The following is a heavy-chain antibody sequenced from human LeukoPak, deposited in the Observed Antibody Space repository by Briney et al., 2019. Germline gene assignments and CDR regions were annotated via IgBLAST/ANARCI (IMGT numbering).Heavy chain of an antibody. J-gene: IGHJ4*02. CDR1: GYTFTSYD. CDR3: ASRTFSGYDQGSDY. Sequence: ASVKVSCKASGYTFTSYDVNWVRQATGQGLEWMGCMNPDSGNTGYAQKFQGRVTMTRNTSISTAYMELSSLRSEDTAVYYCASRTFSGYDQGSDYWGQGTLVTVSS. CDR2: MNPDSGNT. V-gene: IGHV1-8*01. D-gene: IGHD5-12*01.